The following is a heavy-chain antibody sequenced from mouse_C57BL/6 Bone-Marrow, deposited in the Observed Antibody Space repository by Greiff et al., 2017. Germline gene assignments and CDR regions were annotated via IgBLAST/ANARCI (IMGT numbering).Heavy chain of an antibody. J-gene: IGHJ2*01. CDR2: IDPSDCET. CDR3: ARNDGGCPYYFDY. CDR1: GYTFTSYW. V-gene: IGHV1-52*01. Sequence: QVQLQQPGAELVKPGSSVKLSCKASGYTFTSYWMHWVQQRPIQGLEWIGNIDPSDCETHYNQKFKDKATLTVDKSSSKAYMQLSSLTSEDSAVYYCARNDGGCPYYFDYWGQGTTLTVSS. D-gene: IGHD2-12*01.